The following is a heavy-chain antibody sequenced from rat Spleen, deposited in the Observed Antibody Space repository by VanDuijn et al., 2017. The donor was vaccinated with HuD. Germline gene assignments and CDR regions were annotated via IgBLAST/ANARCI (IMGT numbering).Heavy chain of an antibody. CDR3: TRGYVMDA. J-gene: IGHJ4*01. V-gene: IGHV5-46*01. CDR1: GFTFSSFP. Sequence: EVQLVESGGGLVQPGRSMKLSCAASGFTFSSFPMAWVRQAPKKGLEWVASISTGGVKTYYRDSVKGRFTISRDNAKNTQYLQMDSLRSEDTATYYCTRGYVMDAWGQGASVTVSS. CDR2: ISTGGVKT.